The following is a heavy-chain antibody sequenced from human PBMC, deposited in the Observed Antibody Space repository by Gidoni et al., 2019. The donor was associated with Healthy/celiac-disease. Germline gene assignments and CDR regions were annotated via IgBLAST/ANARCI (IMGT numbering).Heavy chain of an antibody. CDR3: AGLSLYHYDSSGYYFPDAFDI. V-gene: IGHV4-59*08. D-gene: IGHD3-22*01. J-gene: IGHJ3*02. CDR2: IYYSGST. Sequence: QVQLQASGPGLVKPSATLSLTCPVSGGSISSYYWSWIRQPPGKGLEWIGYIYYSGSTNYNPSLKSRVTISVDTSKNQFSLKLSSVTAADTAVYYCAGLSLYHYDSSGYYFPDAFDIWGQGTMVTVSS. CDR1: GGSISSYY.